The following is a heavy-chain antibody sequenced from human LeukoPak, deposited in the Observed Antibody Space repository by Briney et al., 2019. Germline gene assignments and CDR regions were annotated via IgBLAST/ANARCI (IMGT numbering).Heavy chain of an antibody. CDR3: ARAPIGRAYAFDI. CDR2: IKQDGSEK. Sequence: GGSLRLSCAASGFTFSDYYMSWIRQAPGKGLEWVANIKQDGSEKYYVDSVKGRFTISRDSAKNSLYLQMNSLRAEDTAMYYCARAPIGRAYAFDIWGQGTMVTVSS. CDR1: GFTFSDYY. D-gene: IGHD1-26*01. V-gene: IGHV3-7*01. J-gene: IGHJ3*02.